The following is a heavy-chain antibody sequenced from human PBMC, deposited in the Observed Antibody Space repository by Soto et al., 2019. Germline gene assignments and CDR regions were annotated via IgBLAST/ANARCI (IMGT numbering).Heavy chain of an antibody. CDR1: GFTFSSYA. J-gene: IGHJ4*02. D-gene: IGHD1-26*01. V-gene: IGHV3-23*01. CDR2: ISGSGDST. Sequence: EVQLLESGGILVHPGGSLRLSCAASGFTFSSYAMTWVRQAPGKGLEWVSAISGSGDSTYYADSVKGRFSISRDQSKNTLYLQMHSLRVEDTAVYFCAKEVGVGARGIGYWGQGTLVTVSS. CDR3: AKEVGVGARGIGY.